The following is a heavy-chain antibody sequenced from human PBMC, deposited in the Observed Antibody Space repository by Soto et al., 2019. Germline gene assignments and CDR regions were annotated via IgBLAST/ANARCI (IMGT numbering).Heavy chain of an antibody. D-gene: IGHD4-4*01. V-gene: IGHV1-18*01. J-gene: IGHJ6*02. CDR3: ARDLPTVNV. Sequence: VQLVQSGAEVKKPGASVKVSCKASGYTFTSYVISWVRQAAGQGLEWMGWIRAYNGNTNYAQKLQGRVTMTTDTSTSTAYRELRGLRCDVTAVYYGARDLPTVNVWGQGTTVTVSS. CDR1: GYTFTSYV. CDR2: IRAYNGNT.